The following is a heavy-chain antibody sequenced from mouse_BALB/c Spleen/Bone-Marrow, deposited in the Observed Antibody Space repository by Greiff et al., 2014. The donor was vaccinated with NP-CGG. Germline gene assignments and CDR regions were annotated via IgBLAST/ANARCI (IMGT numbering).Heavy chain of an antibody. CDR2: INPGSGGT. CDR3: ARRDGSYFDY. D-gene: IGHD3-3*01. J-gene: IGHJ2*01. V-gene: IGHV1-54*01. Sequence: QVQLQQSGAELVRPGTSVKVSCKASGYAFTNYLIEWVKQGPGQGLEWIGMINPGSGGTNYNEKFKGKATLTADKSSSTAYMQRSSLTSDDSAVYFCARRDGSYFDYWGQGTTLTVSS. CDR1: GYAFTNYL.